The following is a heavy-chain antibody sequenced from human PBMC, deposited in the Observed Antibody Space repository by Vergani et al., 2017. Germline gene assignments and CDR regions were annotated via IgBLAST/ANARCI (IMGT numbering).Heavy chain of an antibody. CDR1: FSSIMYLH. CDR3: ASDTHSGQRADR. CDR2: IHYSEKT. Sequence: QVQLQESGPGLVKSSETLFLTCSVSFSSIMYLHCNFILHPPGKGLEGIVSIHYSEKTNYNPSLKTRVTISVDTSKNQFSLTLTSVTAADTAVYYCASDTHSGQRADRWGQGILVTVTS. J-gene: IGHJ5*02. D-gene: IGHD6-19*01. V-gene: IGHV4-59*11.